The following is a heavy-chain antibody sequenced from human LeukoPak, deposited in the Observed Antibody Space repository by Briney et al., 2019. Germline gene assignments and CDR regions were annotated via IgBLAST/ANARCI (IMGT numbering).Heavy chain of an antibody. V-gene: IGHV4-39*02. CDR1: GGSISSSSYY. J-gene: IGHJ4*02. CDR2: IYYSGST. Sequence: KASETLSLTCTVSGGSISSSSYYWGWIRQPPGKGLEWIGSIYYSGSTYYNPSLKSRVTISVDTSKNQFSLKLSSVTAADTAVYYCARDLITFGGVMGNWGQGTLVTVSS. CDR3: ARDLITFGGVMGN. D-gene: IGHD3-16*01.